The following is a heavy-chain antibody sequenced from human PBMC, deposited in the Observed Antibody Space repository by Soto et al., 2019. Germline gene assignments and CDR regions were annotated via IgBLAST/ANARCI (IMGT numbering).Heavy chain of an antibody. J-gene: IGHJ5*02. CDR1: GESISNPHYH. CDR3: AAPLRGVWFDP. V-gene: IGHV4-30-4*08. Sequence: VLLQESGPGVVRPSQTLSLTCTVSGESISNPHYHWSWLRQTPGKGLEWIGYISYTGSTFYISSLESRVTMSVDTSKNDFSLRLTSVTAADTAVYYCAAPLRGVWFDPWGQGTLVTVSS. CDR2: ISYTGST. D-gene: IGHD3-10*01.